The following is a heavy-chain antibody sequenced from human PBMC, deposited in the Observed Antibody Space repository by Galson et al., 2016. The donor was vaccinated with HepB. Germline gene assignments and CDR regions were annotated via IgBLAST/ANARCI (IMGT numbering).Heavy chain of an antibody. D-gene: IGHD6-13*01. CDR2: IFASGNT. CDR3: ASVRAAAGDYNGMDV. CDR1: GDSITSSHW. J-gene: IGHJ6*02. Sequence: SETLSLTCSVSGDSITSSHWWTWVRQPPGKGLEWIGEIFASGNTNYNPSLKSRVTLSVDRSQNQFSLKVSSMTAADTAVYFCASVRAAAGDYNGMDVWGPGTTVTVS. V-gene: IGHV4-4*02.